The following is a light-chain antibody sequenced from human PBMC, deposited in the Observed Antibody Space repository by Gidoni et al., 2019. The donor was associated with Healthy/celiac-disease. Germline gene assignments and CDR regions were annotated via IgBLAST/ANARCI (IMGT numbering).Light chain of an antibody. Sequence: EIVLPTSPATRSLSPGERATLSCRASQSVSSYLAWYQQKPGQAPRLLIYDASNRATGIPARFSGSGSGTDFTLTISSLEPEDFAVYYCQQRSNWPLTFGGGTKVEIK. CDR1: QSVSSY. V-gene: IGKV3-11*01. CDR2: DAS. CDR3: QQRSNWPLT. J-gene: IGKJ4*01.